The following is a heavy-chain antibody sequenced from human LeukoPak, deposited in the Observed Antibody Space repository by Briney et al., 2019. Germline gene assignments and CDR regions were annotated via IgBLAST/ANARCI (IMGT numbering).Heavy chain of an antibody. J-gene: IGHJ6*02. V-gene: IGHV3-23*01. CDR3: ARGDFWSGYSSHYYYYGMDV. CDR1: GFTFSSYA. CDR2: ISGSGGST. Sequence: GGSLRLSCAASGFTFSSYAMSWVRQAPGKGLEWVSAISGSGGSTYYAGSVKGRFTISRDNSKNTLYLQMNSLRAEDTAVYYCARGDFWSGYSSHYYYYGMDVWGQGTTVTVSS. D-gene: IGHD3-3*01.